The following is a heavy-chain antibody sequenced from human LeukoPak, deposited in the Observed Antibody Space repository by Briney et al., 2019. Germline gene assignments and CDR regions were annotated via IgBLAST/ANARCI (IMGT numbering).Heavy chain of an antibody. D-gene: IGHD2-15*01. CDR2: MNPNSGNT. CDR1: GYTFTSYD. CDR3: ARGLCSGGSCYSDYYYYYMDV. J-gene: IGHJ6*03. V-gene: IGHV1-8*01. Sequence: ASVKVSCKASGYTFTSYDINWVRQATGQGLEWMGWMNPNSGNTGYAQKFQGRVTMTRNTSISTAYMELSSLRSEDTAVYCCARGLCSGGSCYSDYYYYYMDVWGKGTTVTVSS.